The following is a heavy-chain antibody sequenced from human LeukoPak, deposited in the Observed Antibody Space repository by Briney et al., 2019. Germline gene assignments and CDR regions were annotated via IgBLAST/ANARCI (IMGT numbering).Heavy chain of an antibody. Sequence: GRSLRLSCAASGFTFSSYGMHWVRQAPGKGLEWVAVISYDGSNKYYADSVKGRFTISRDNSKNTLYLQMNRLRAEDTAIYYCAKDRGSSGPYNWFDPWGQGTLVTVSS. CDR3: AKDRGSSGPYNWFDP. CDR1: GFTFSSYG. CDR2: ISYDGSNK. V-gene: IGHV3-30*18. D-gene: IGHD3-22*01. J-gene: IGHJ5*02.